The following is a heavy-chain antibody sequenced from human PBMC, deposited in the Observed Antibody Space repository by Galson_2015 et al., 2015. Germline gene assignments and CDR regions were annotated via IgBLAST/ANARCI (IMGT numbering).Heavy chain of an antibody. J-gene: IGHJ4*02. CDR1: GFTFSSYS. D-gene: IGHD4-17*01. CDR2: ISSSSSTI. V-gene: IGHV3-48*01. CDR3: AREPMRRMVTTTNDY. Sequence: SLRLSCAASGFTFSSYSMNWVRQAPGKGLEWVSYISSSSSTIYYADSVKGRFTISRDNAKNSLYLQMNSLRAEDTAVYYCAREPMRRMVTTTNDYWGQGTLVTVSS.